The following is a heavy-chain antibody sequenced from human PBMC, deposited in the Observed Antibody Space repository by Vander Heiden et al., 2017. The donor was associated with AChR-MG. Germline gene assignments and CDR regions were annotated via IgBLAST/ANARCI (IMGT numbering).Heavy chain of an antibody. CDR1: GYTFTSYG. CDR3: AREGVVPAARSIYYYYYGMDV. V-gene: IGHV1-18*01. J-gene: IGHJ6*02. CDR2: ISAYNGNT. Sequence: QVQLVQSGAEVKKPGASVKVSCKASGYTFTSYGISWVRQAPGQGLEWMGWISAYNGNTNYAQKRQGRVTMTTDTSTSTAYMELRSLRSDDTAVYYCAREGVVPAARSIYYYYYGMDVWGQGTTVTVSS. D-gene: IGHD2-2*01.